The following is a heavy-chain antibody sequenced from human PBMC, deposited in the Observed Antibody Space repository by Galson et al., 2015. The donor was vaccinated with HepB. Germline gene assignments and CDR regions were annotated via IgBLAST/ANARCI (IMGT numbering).Heavy chain of an antibody. CDR2: INPNSGGT. Sequence: SVKVSCKASGYTFTGYYMHWVRQAPGQGLEWMGRINPNSGGTNYAQKFQGRVTMTRDTSISTAYMELSRLRSDDTAVYYCARKRPYGDYVSWWFDPWGQGTLVTVSS. J-gene: IGHJ5*02. D-gene: IGHD4-17*01. CDR3: ARKRPYGDYVSWWFDP. CDR1: GYTFTGYY. V-gene: IGHV1-2*06.